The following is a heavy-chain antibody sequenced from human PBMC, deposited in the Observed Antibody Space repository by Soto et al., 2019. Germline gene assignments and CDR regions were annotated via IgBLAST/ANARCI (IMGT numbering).Heavy chain of an antibody. V-gene: IGHV1-2*04. CDR3: AREGDYHAFDI. Sequence: ASVKVSCKASGYTFTGYYMHWVRQAPGRGLEWMGWINPNSGGTNYAQKFQGWVTMTRDTSISTAYMELSRLRSDDMAVYYCAREGDYHAFDIWGQGTMVTVSS. D-gene: IGHD4-17*01. CDR2: INPNSGGT. CDR1: GYTFTGYY. J-gene: IGHJ3*02.